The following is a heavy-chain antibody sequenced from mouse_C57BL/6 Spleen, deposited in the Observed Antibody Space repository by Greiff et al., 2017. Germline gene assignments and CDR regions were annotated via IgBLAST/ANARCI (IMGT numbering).Heavy chain of an antibody. CDR2: IDPETGGT. D-gene: IGHD1-2*01. V-gene: IGHV1-15*01. CDR1: GYTFTDYE. J-gene: IGHJ3*01. CDR3: TGYGESFAY. Sequence: QVQLKESGAELVRPGASVTLSCKASGYTFTDYEMHWVKQTPVHGLEWIGAIDPETGGTAYNQKFKGKAILTADKSSSTAYMELRSLTSEDSAVYYCTGYGESFAYWGQGTLVTVSA.